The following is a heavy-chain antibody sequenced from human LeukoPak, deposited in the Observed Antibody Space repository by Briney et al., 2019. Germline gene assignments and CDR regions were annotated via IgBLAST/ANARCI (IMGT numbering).Heavy chain of an antibody. D-gene: IGHD3-9*01. Sequence: SETLSPTCAVYGGSFSGYYWSWIRQPPGKGLEWIGEINHSGNTNYNPSLKSRVTISVDTSKNQFSLKLSSVTAADTAVYYCASRYFDILTGYQYQGARDYWGQGTLVTVSS. CDR2: INHSGNT. CDR3: ASRYFDILTGYQYQGARDY. J-gene: IGHJ4*02. CDR1: GGSFSGYY. V-gene: IGHV4-34*01.